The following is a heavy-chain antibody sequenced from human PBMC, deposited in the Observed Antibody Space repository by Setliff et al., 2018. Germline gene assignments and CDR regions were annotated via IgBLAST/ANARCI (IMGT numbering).Heavy chain of an antibody. Sequence: ASVKVSCKASGYTFTSYGISWVRQAPGQGLEWMGWISAYNGNTNHAQKLQGRVTMTTDTSTSTAYMELRSLRSDDTAVYYCARGYSSSWQSRMGFDPWGQGTLVTVSS. CDR2: ISAYNGNT. D-gene: IGHD6-13*01. J-gene: IGHJ5*02. CDR1: GYTFTSYG. V-gene: IGHV1-18*01. CDR3: ARGYSSSWQSRMGFDP.